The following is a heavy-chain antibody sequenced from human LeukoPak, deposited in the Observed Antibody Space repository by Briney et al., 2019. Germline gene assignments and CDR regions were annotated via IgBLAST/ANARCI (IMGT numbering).Heavy chain of an antibody. J-gene: IGHJ4*01. V-gene: IGHV4-59*08. CDR2: IYSSGSA. Sequence: SETLSLICTVSGASSNNNYWTCRRQPPRKELEWIGYIYSSGSANYNPSLKSRVIISGDTSKNQISLNLTSVTAADTTLYFCARHRDYYDSWGHGTLVTVSS. D-gene: IGHD3-22*01. CDR3: ARHRDYYDS. CDR1: GASSNNNY.